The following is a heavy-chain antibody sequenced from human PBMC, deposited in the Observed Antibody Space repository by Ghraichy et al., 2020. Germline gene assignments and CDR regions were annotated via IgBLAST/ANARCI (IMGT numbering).Heavy chain of an antibody. CDR2: IKQDGSEK. V-gene: IGHV3-7*01. J-gene: IGHJ3*02. CDR3: ARVDTILVDDAFDI. D-gene: IGHD1-26*01. Sequence: GGSLRLSCAASGFTFSSYWMSWVRQAPGKGLEWVANIKQDGSEKYYVDSVKGRFTISRDNAKNSLYLQMNSLRAEDTAVYYCARVDTILVDDAFDIWGQGTMVTVSS. CDR1: GFTFSSYW.